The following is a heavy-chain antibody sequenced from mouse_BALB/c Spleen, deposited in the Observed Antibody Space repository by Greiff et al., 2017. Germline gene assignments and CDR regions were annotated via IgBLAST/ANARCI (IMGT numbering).Heavy chain of an antibody. V-gene: IGHV5-17*02. Sequence: DVKLVESGEGLVQPGGSRKLSCAASGFTFSSFGMHWVRQAPEKGLEWVAYISSGSSTIYYADTVKGRFTISRDNPKNTLFLQMTSLRSEDTAMYYCAGNWERESYYYAMDYWGQGTSVTVSS. CDR2: ISSGSSTI. CDR1: GFTFSSFG. D-gene: IGHD4-1*02. J-gene: IGHJ4*01. CDR3: AGNWERESYYYAMDY.